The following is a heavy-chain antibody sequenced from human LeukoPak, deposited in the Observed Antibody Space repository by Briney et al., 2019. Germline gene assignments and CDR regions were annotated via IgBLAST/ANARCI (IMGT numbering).Heavy chain of an antibody. D-gene: IGHD4-17*01. CDR2: IYHSGST. V-gene: IGHV4-38-2*01. CDR1: GYSISSGYY. J-gene: IGHJ4*02. CDR3: ARPLDYGDYGTPFDY. Sequence: PSETLSLTCAVSGYSISSGYYWGWIRQPPGKGLEWIGSIYHSGSTYYNPSLKSRVTISVDTSKNQFSLKLSSVTAADTAVYYCARPLDYGDYGTPFDYWGQGTLVTVSS.